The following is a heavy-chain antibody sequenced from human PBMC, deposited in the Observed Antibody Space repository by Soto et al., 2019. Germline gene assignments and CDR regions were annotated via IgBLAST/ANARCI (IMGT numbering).Heavy chain of an antibody. CDR2: IKQDGSEK. Sequence: HPGGSLRLSCAASGFTFSSYWMSWVRQAPGKGLEWVANIKQDGSEKYYVDSVKGRFTISRDNAKNSLYLQMNSLRAEDTAVYYCARGPAAAIGPNDNWFEPWGQGTLVTVSS. CDR1: GFTFSSYW. CDR3: ARGPAAAIGPNDNWFEP. J-gene: IGHJ5*02. D-gene: IGHD2-2*01. V-gene: IGHV3-7*01.